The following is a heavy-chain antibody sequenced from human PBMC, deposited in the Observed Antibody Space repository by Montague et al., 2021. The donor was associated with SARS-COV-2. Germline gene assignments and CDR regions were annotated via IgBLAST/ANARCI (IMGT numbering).Heavy chain of an antibody. J-gene: IGHJ4*02. CDR1: GFTFSTYG. Sequence: LSCAASGFTFSTYGMTWVRQAPGKGLEWVSSISASAMRTHYPDSVKGRFTISRDSSKNTLYLQMSSLRAEDTAVYFCLNYHGSGSYGDFWGQGTLVTVSP. CDR3: LNYHGSGSYGDF. CDR2: ISASAMRT. D-gene: IGHD3-10*01. V-gene: IGHV3-23*01.